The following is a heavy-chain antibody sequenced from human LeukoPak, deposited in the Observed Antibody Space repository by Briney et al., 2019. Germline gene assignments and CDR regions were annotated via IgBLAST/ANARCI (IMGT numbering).Heavy chain of an antibody. V-gene: IGHV3-7*03. CDR3: ARWEDYSPHEYYFDY. CDR1: GFTFSNAW. D-gene: IGHD1-26*01. CDR2: IKQDGSEK. J-gene: IGHJ4*02. Sequence: GGSLRLSCVASGFTFSNAWMSWVRQAPGKGREWVGNIKQDGSEKYYVDSVKGRFTISRDNAKNSMYLQMNSLRAEDTAVYYCARWEDYSPHEYYFDYWGQGTLVTVSS.